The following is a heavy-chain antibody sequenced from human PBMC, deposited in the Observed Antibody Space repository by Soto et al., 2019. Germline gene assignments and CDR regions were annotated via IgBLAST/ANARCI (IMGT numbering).Heavy chain of an antibody. CDR2: IYYSGST. D-gene: IGHD2-2*01. CDR1: GGSISSSSYY. V-gene: IGHV4-39*01. Sequence: QLQLQESGPGLVKPSETLSLTCTVSGGSISSSSYYWGWIRQPPGKGLEWIGSIYYSGSTYYNPSLKSRVSLSVDTSKNQFPLKRSSVTAADTAVDYCASHGPVTHGALVPAPYHFDYWGQGTLVTVSS. J-gene: IGHJ4*02. CDR3: ASHGPVTHGALVPAPYHFDY.